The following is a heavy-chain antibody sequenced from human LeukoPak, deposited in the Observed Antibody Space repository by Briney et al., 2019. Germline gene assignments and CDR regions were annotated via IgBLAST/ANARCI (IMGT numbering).Heavy chain of an antibody. Sequence: NPGGSLRLSCAASGFTFSNAWMSWVRQAPGKGLEWVGRIKSKTDGGTTDYAAPVKGRFTISRDDSKNTLYLQMNSLKTEDTAVYYCTTAIEGRYYGSGTTAVDIWGQGTMVTVSS. CDR3: TTAIEGRYYGSGTTAVDI. CDR2: IKSKTDGGTT. V-gene: IGHV3-15*01. CDR1: GFTFSNAW. J-gene: IGHJ3*02. D-gene: IGHD3-10*01.